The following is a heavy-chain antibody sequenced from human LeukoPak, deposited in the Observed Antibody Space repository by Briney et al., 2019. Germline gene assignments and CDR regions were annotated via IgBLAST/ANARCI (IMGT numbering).Heavy chain of an antibody. CDR1: GYTFSSYG. CDR3: ARDFGYSYGHVDY. V-gene: IGHV1-46*01. CDR2: INPSGGST. J-gene: IGHJ4*02. Sequence: ASVKVSCKASGYTFSSYGVNWVRQAPGQGLEWMGIINPSGGSTSYAQKFQGRVTMSRDTSTSTVYMELSSLRSEDTAVYYCARDFGYSYGHVDYWGQGTLVTVSS. D-gene: IGHD5-18*01.